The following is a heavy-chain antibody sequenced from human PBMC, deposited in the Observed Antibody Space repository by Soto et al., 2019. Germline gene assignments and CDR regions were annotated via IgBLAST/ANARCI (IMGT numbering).Heavy chain of an antibody. CDR1: GGSISSYY. J-gene: IGHJ4*02. CDR3: TKNSAYALDY. D-gene: IGHD5-12*01. V-gene: IGHV4-59*12. CDR2: LHHDGST. Sequence: PSETLSLTCTVSGGSISSYYWSWIRQPPGGGLEWIGELHHDGSTNYNPSLERRVTFSVDISKNQFFLKLSSVTAADTAVYYCTKNSAYALDYWGQGTLVTVSS.